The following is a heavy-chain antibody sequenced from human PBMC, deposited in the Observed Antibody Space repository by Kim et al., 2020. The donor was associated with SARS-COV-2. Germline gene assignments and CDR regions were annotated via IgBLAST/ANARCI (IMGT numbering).Heavy chain of an antibody. CDR1: GVTCNNYA. CDR3: ARDWGWQRYFDY. V-gene: IGHV3-30*04. CDR2: ISFDGRKT. D-gene: IGHD5-12*01. J-gene: IGHJ4*02. Sequence: GGSLRLSCAASGVTCNNYAGRWVRPAPGPGLEWVALISFDGRKTDFADSVKGRFTISRDNFRNTLYLQMNSLRTEDTAVYYCARDWGWQRYFDYWGQGTLVTVSS.